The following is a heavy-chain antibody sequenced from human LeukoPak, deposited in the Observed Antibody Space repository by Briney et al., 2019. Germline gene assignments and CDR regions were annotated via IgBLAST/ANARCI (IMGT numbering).Heavy chain of an antibody. CDR3: ARARGYSYLYFDL. Sequence: SETLSLTCAVYGGSFSGYYWSWIRQPPGKGLEWIGEINHGGSTNYNPSLKSRVTMSVDTSKNQFSLKLSSVTAADTAVYYCARARGYSYLYFDLWGRGTLVTVSS. J-gene: IGHJ2*01. D-gene: IGHD5-18*01. CDR2: INHGGST. CDR1: GGSFSGYY. V-gene: IGHV4-34*01.